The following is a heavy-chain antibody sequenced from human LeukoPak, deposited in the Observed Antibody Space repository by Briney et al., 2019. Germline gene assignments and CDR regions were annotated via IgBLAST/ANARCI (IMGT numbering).Heavy chain of an antibody. CDR3: ARDRGYYFDY. D-gene: IGHD3-22*01. V-gene: IGHV3-53*01. CDR1: GFTVTTNY. Sequence: PGGSLRLSCAASGFTVTTNYMTWVRQAPGKGLEWVSVIYSGGSTYYADSVKGRFTISRDNSKNTLYLQMNSLRAEDTAVYCCARDRGYYFDYWGQGTLVTVSS. J-gene: IGHJ4*02. CDR2: IYSGGST.